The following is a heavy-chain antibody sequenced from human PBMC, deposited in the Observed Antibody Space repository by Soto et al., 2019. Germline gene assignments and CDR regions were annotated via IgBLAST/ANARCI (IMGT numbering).Heavy chain of an antibody. J-gene: IGHJ4*02. CDR2: ISYDGRNK. D-gene: IGHD5-18*01. V-gene: IGHV3-30*18. Sequence: GGSLRLSCAASGFTFSSYGMHWVRQAPGKGLEWVAVISYDGRNKYYADSVKGRFTISRDNSKNTLYLQMNSLRAEDTAVYYCAKEVLQLWSQYFDYWGQGTLVTVSS. CDR1: GFTFSSYG. CDR3: AKEVLQLWSQYFDY.